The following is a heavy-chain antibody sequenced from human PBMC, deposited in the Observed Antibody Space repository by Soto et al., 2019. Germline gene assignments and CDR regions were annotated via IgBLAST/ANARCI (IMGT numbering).Heavy chain of an antibody. V-gene: IGHV1-2*02. Sequence: GASVKVSCKASGYTFTGYYMHWVRQAPGQGLEWMGWINPNSGGTNYAQKFQGRVTMTRDTSISTAYMELSRLRSDDTAVYYCASPRKRSGYYIFDYWGQGTLVTVSS. CDR3: ASPRKRSGYYIFDY. D-gene: IGHD3-3*01. CDR2: INPNSGGT. CDR1: GYTFTGYY. J-gene: IGHJ4*02.